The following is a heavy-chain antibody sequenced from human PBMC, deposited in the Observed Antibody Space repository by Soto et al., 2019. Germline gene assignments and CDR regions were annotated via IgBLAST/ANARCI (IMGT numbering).Heavy chain of an antibody. Sequence: QVQLVESGGGVVQPGTSLRLSCVGSGFTFRSYVIHWVRQAPGKGLEWVALTSYDGSNKYYDDSVKGRFTISRDNSRNTVDLQMDNLRFEDRALYYFARWGTTGGLDVWGQGTLVSVPS. CDR2: TSYDGSNK. CDR1: GFTFRSYV. CDR3: ARWGTTGGLDV. V-gene: IGHV3-30*19. D-gene: IGHD3-16*01. J-gene: IGHJ4*02.